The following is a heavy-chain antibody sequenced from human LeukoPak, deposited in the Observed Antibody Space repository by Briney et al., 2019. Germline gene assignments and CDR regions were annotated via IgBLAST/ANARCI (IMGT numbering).Heavy chain of an antibody. CDR2: IYYSGST. J-gene: IGHJ4*02. CDR1: GGSISSSSYY. Sequence: SETLSLTCTVSGGSISSSSYYWGWIRQPPGKGLEWIGSIYYSGSTHYNPSPKSRVTISVDTSKNQFSLKLSSVTAAGTAVYYCARHSSSGSYYLPFDYWGQGTLVTVSS. CDR3: ARHSSSGSYYLPFDY. D-gene: IGHD3-10*01. V-gene: IGHV4-39*01.